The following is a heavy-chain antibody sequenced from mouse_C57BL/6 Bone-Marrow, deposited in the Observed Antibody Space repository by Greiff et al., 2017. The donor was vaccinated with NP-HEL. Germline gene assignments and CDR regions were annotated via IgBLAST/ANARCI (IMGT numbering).Heavy chain of an antibody. V-gene: IGHV1-76*01. CDR3: ARLYYYGSSYDFDY. D-gene: IGHD1-1*01. CDR1: GYTFTDYY. J-gene: IGHJ2*01. Sequence: QVHVKQSGAELVRPGASVKLSCKASGYTFTDYYINWVKQRPGQGLEWIARIYPGSGNTYYNEKFQGKATITADTSSNTAYLQLSSLTSEDTAIYYCARLYYYGSSYDFDYWGQGTTLTVSS. CDR2: IYPGSGNT.